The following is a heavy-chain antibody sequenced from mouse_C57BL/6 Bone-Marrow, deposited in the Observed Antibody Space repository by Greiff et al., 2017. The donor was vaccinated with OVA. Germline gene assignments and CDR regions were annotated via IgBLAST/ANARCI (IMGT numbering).Heavy chain of an antibody. J-gene: IGHJ2*01. V-gene: IGHV1-72*01. Sequence: VQLQQSGAELVKPGASVKLSCKASGYTFTSYWMHWVKQRPGRGLEWIGRIDPNSGGTKYNEKFKSKATLTVDKSSSTAYMQLSSLTSEDSAVYDCARSTTVVAHYFDYWGQGTTLTVSS. CDR1: GYTFTSYW. D-gene: IGHD1-1*01. CDR2: IDPNSGGT. CDR3: ARSTTVVAHYFDY.